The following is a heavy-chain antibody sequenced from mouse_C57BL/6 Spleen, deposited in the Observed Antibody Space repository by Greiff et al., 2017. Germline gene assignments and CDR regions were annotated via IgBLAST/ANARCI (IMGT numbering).Heavy chain of an antibody. V-gene: IGHV5-4*03. CDR3: TRVYYSIYIDY. D-gene: IGHD2-5*01. Sequence: EVKLMESGGGLVKPGGSLKLSCAASGFTFSSYAMSWVRQTPETRLEWVATISDGGSYTYYTDNVKGRFTISRDNAKNNLYLQMSHLNSDDTAIYYCTRVYYSIYIDYWGQGTSLTVSS. CDR2: ISDGGSYT. J-gene: IGHJ2*02. CDR1: GFTFSSYA.